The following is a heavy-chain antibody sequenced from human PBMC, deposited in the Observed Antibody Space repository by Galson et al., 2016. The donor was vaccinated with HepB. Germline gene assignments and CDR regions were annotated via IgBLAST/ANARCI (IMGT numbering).Heavy chain of an antibody. V-gene: IGHV4-39*01. CDR2: IFSTGSS. D-gene: IGHD5-12*01. CDR3: ARTGYCGGTTCRDS. J-gene: IGHJ4*02. Sequence: ETLSLTCTVSGASIDSSTDYWGWVRHPPGKGLEWVGSIFSTGSSYYSPSLGSRVSLSLDTSKNRISLTLTSVTAGDTAVYYCARTGYCGGTTCRDSWGQGTLVTVSS. CDR1: GASIDSSTDY.